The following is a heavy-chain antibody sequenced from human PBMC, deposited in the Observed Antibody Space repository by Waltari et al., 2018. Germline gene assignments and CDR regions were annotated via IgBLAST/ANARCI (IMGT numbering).Heavy chain of an antibody. CDR2: IDPSGATI. Sequence: VHLVESGGGLVQPGGSLSLSCAASGFTLRPYEMNWVRQAPGKGLEWVSKIDPSGATISHADSVEGRFTISRDNAKNSLFLQMNSLRVEDTAVYYCARGWNSGCHFDSWGQGTLVTVSS. CDR3: ARGWNSGCHFDS. V-gene: IGHV3-48*03. CDR1: GFTLRPYE. D-gene: IGHD6-19*01. J-gene: IGHJ4*02.